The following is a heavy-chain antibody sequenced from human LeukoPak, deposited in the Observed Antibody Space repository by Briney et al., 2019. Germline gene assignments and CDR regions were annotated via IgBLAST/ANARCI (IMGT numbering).Heavy chain of an antibody. CDR2: ISAYSGNP. J-gene: IGHJ6*03. CDR3: ARSEKAYCGGVCDNYYMDV. D-gene: IGHD2-21*02. CDR1: GYNFISYG. V-gene: IGHV1-18*01. Sequence: ASVKVSCGASGYNFISYGINWVRQAPGQGLEWVGWISAYSGNPKYAQKFQDRVTMTTDTSTSTAYMELRSLRSDDTAVYYCARSEKAYCGGVCDNYYMDVWGKGTTVIISS.